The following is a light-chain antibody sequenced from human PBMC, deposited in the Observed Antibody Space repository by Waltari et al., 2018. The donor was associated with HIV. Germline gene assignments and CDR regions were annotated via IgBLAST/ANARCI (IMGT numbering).Light chain of an antibody. CDR3: MQALETPPT. CDR1: QSLLHNNDNYF. V-gene: IGKV2-28*01. CDR2: WGS. Sequence: VMTQSQLSLPVTPGEPASISCRSRQSLLHNNDNYFLDWYLQKPGQSPQLLIYWGSSRDSGVPDRFSGSGSGTDFTLNISRVEAEDVGVYYCMQALETPPTFGQGTKLEIK. J-gene: IGKJ2*01.